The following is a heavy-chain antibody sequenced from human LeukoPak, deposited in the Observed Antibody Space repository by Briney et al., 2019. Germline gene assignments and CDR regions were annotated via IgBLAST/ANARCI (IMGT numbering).Heavy chain of an antibody. Sequence: GESLKISCKVSGYNFNNSWIGWVRQVPGKGLEWVGIIFPGDSDLRYNPSFEDQVTISADRSINTAYPQWNNLKASDTGIYYCARQGVPGVLIIFDFWGQGTLVSVSS. CDR1: GYNFNNSW. J-gene: IGHJ4*02. CDR3: ARQGVPGVLIIFDF. V-gene: IGHV5-51*01. D-gene: IGHD2-2*01. CDR2: IFPGDSDL.